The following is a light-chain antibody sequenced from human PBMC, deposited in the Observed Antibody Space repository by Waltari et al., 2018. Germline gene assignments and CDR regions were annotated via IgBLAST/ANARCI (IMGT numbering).Light chain of an antibody. CDR2: GAS. CDR1: QIFRNT. J-gene: IGKJ4*01. V-gene: IGKV3-11*01. Sequence: EVVLTQSQGPLSLSPGARATLSCRASQIFRNTLAWYQWKPGQAPRLLIYGASNRATGIPGRISGSGSGTDFTLTISSLEPEDSAVYYCQQGNIWPPIIFGGGTKVVIK. CDR3: QQGNIWPPII.